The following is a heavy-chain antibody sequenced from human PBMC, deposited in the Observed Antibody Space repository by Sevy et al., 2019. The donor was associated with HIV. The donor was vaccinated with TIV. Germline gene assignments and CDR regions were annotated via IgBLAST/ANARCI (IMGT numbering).Heavy chain of an antibody. D-gene: IGHD3-22*01. CDR1: GFNFDEFA. Sequence: GRSLRLSCAASGFNFDEFAIHWVRQAPGKGLEWVSGISYNSGSIGYADSVKGRFNISRDNAKKSLYLQMNSLRIEDTALYYCAKARGGYRNHYYYPMDVWGQGTTVTVSS. V-gene: IGHV3-9*01. J-gene: IGHJ6*02. CDR3: AKARGGYRNHYYYPMDV. CDR2: ISYNSGSI.